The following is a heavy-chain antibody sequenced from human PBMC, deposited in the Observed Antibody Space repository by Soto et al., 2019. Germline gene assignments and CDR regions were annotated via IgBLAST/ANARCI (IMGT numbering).Heavy chain of an antibody. J-gene: IGHJ4*02. CDR1: GFTFSSYG. CDR2: ISYDGSNK. V-gene: IGHV3-30*18. CDR3: AKGGRGWSPDS. Sequence: QVQLVESGGGVVQPGRSLRLSCAASGFTFSSYGMHWVRQAPGKGLEWVAVISYDGSNKYYADSVKGRFTISRDNSKDTLYLQISSLRAEEPAVYYGAKGGRGWSPDSWGRGSLVAESS. D-gene: IGHD6-19*01.